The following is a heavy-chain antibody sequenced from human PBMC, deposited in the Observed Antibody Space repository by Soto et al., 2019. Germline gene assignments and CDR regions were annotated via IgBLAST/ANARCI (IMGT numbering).Heavy chain of an antibody. D-gene: IGHD3-3*01. CDR3: ARGGSDFWSAGYY. J-gene: IGHJ4*02. Sequence: QVQLVESGGGVVQPGRSLRLSCGASGFTFSSSAMHWVRQPPGKGLEWVAVISYDGRNKYHADCVKGRFTVPSDNFKKTLYLQMNSVRAEDTAVYYCARGGSDFWSAGYYWGQGTLVTVSS. V-gene: IGHV3-30*04. CDR1: GFTFSSSA. CDR2: ISYDGRNK.